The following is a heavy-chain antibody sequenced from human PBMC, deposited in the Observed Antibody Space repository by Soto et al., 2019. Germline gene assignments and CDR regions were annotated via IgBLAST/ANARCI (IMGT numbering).Heavy chain of an antibody. J-gene: IGHJ4*02. CDR1: GFTFDDYA. Sequence: EVQLVESGGGLVQPGRSLRLSCAASGFTFDDYAMHWVRQAPGKGLEWVSGISWNSGSIGYAASVKGRFTISRDNAKNSLYLQMNSLSVEDTALYYCSKDYDILTGVFDYWGQGTLVTVSS. V-gene: IGHV3-9*01. CDR3: SKDYDILTGVFDY. CDR2: ISWNSGSI. D-gene: IGHD3-9*01.